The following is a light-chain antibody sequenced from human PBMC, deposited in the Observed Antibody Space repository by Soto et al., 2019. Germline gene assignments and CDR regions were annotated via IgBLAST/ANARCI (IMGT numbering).Light chain of an antibody. Sequence: DIQLSQSPSSLSASVGDRVTITCRASQGISNYVAWYQQKQGKVPKLLIYAASALQLGVPSRFSGSGSGTDFTLTISSLQPEDFAVYYCQQYNNWPQWTFGQGTRLEIK. V-gene: IGKV1-27*01. CDR1: QGISNY. J-gene: IGKJ5*01. CDR2: AAS. CDR3: QQYNNWPQWT.